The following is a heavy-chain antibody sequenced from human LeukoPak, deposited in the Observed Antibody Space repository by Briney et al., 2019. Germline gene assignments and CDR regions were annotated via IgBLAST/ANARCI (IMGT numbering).Heavy chain of an antibody. J-gene: IGHJ4*02. Sequence: PGGSLRLSCAVYGVTFSTYWMSWVRQAPGYGQERVANINQDGGEKYYVDSVKGRFTISRDNAKNSVYLQMNSLRAEDTAIYYCAKTNYKRTILVWFGEFLLDDNWGQGALVTVSS. CDR3: AKTNYKRTILVWFGEFLLDDN. V-gene: IGHV3-7*03. CDR1: GVTFSTYW. CDR2: INQDGGEK. D-gene: IGHD3-10*01.